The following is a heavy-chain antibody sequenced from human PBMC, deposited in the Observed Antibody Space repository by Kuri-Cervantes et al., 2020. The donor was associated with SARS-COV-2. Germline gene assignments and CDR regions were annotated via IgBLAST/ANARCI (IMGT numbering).Heavy chain of an antibody. CDR3: ARVDPTIYDAFDI. Sequence: ASVKVSCKASGYTFTGYYMHWVRQAPGQGLEWMGWINPNSGGTIYAQKFQGRVTMTRDTSISTAYMELSRLRSDDTAVYYCARVDPTIYDAFDIWGQGTMVTVSS. CDR2: INPNSGGT. CDR1: GYTFTGYY. V-gene: IGHV1-2*02. J-gene: IGHJ3*02.